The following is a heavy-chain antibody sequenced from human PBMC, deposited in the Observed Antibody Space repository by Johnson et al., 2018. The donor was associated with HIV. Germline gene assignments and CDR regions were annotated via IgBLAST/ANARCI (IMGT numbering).Heavy chain of an antibody. CDR2: ISYDGSNK. Sequence: QEQLVESGGGVVQPGRSLRLSCAASGFTFSDYAIHWVRQAPGKGLEWVAVISYDGSNKYYADSVKGRFTISRDNSKNTLYLQMNSLRAEDTAVYYCASGRVGGNDAFDIWGQGTMVTVSS. V-gene: IGHV3-30-3*01. CDR3: ASGRVGGNDAFDI. J-gene: IGHJ3*02. D-gene: IGHD2-15*01. CDR1: GFTFSDYA.